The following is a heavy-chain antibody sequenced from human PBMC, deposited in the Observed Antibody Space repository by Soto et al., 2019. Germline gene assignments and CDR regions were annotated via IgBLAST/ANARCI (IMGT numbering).Heavy chain of an antibody. CDR2: INPSGGTT. CDR1: GYTFTNNY. CDR3: ARDTTRGDDGWFDP. D-gene: IGHD7-27*01. V-gene: IGHV1-46*01. J-gene: IGHJ5*02. Sequence: QVHLAQSGAEVRKPGASVKVSCRASGYTFTNNYIHWVRQAPGQGLQWMGIINPSGGTTKYPQEFQGRVTMTRDTSTNTVYVEISSLRYEDTAVYYCARDTTRGDDGWFDPWGQGTLVIVSS.